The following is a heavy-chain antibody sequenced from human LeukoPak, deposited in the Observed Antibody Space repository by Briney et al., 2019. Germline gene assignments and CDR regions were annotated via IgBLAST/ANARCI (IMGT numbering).Heavy chain of an antibody. D-gene: IGHD3-3*01. J-gene: IGHJ3*02. CDR3: AKGIVEQLRSSPFDI. Sequence: PGGSLRLSCAASGFTFSAYWMHWVRQAPGKGLEWVSGISWNSGSIGYADSVKGRFTISRDNAKNSLYLQMNSLRAEDMALYYCAKGIVEQLRSSPFDIWGQGTMVTVSS. CDR1: GFTFSAYW. CDR2: ISWNSGSI. V-gene: IGHV3-9*03.